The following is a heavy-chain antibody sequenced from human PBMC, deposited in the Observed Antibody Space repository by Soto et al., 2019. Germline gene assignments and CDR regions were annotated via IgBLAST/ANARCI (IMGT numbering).Heavy chain of an antibody. D-gene: IGHD5-18*01. CDR1: GFTFSSYA. CDR2: ISGSGGST. V-gene: IGHV3-23*01. CDR3: AKRPRGTAMAYDY. J-gene: IGHJ4*02. Sequence: EVQLLESGGGLVQPGGSLRLSCAASGFTFSSYAMSWVHQAPGKGLEWVSAISGSGGSTYYADSAKGRFTISRDNSKNTLYLQMNSLRAEDTAVYYCAKRPRGTAMAYDYWGQGTLVTVSS.